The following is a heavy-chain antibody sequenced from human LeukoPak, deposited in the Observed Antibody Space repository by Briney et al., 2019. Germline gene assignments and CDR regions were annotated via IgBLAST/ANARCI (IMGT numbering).Heavy chain of an antibody. D-gene: IGHD6-19*01. Sequence: GSLRLSCAASGFTFSSYGMHWVRQAPGKGLEWVAVIWYDGSNKYYADSVKGRFTISRDNSKNTLYLQMNSPRAEDTAVYYCARGIVRYSSGWYFDYWGQGTLVTVSS. V-gene: IGHV3-33*01. J-gene: IGHJ4*02. CDR2: IWYDGSNK. CDR1: GFTFSSYG. CDR3: ARGIVRYSSGWYFDY.